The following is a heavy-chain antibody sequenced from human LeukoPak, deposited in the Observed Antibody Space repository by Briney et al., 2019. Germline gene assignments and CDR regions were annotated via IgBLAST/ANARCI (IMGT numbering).Heavy chain of an antibody. CDR1: GGSISSGGYY. CDR3: AGRYCSSTSCSIHYYYYGMDV. CDR2: IYYSGST. Sequence: SETLSLTCTVSGGSISSGGYYWNWIRQHPGKGLEWIGYIYYSGSTYYNPSLKSRVTISVDTSKNQFSLKLSSVTAADTAVYYCAGRYCSSTSCSIHYYYYGMDVWGQGTTVTVSS. V-gene: IGHV4-31*03. J-gene: IGHJ6*02. D-gene: IGHD2-2*01.